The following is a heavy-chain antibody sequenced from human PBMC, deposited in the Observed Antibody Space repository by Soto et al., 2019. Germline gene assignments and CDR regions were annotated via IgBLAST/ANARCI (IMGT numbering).Heavy chain of an antibody. CDR3: AKEVAVAGDFDY. Sequence: LRLSCVASGFTFSSYGIHWVRQAPGKGLEWVAVISSDGNTKYYADSVKGRFTISRDNSKNTLYLQMDSLRPEDTAVYYCAKEVAVAGDFDYWGLGTLVTVSS. D-gene: IGHD6-19*01. V-gene: IGHV3-30*18. CDR2: ISSDGNTK. J-gene: IGHJ4*01. CDR1: GFTFSSYG.